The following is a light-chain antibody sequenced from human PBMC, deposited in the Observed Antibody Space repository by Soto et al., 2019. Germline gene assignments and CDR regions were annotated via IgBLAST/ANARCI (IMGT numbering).Light chain of an antibody. J-gene: IGKJ4*01. CDR3: QQSYSTPPET. CDR1: QSISSY. CDR2: AAS. V-gene: IGKV1-39*01. Sequence: DIQMTQSPSSLSASVGDRVTITCRASQSISSYLNWYQQKPGKAPKLLLYAASSLQSGVPSRFSGSGSGTDFTLPISSLQPEDFATYYCQQSYSTPPETFGGGTKVEIK.